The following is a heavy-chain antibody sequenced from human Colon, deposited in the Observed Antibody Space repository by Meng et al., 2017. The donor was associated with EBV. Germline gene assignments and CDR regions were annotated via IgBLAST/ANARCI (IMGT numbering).Heavy chain of an antibody. J-gene: IGHJ4*02. D-gene: IGHD2-8*02. CDR3: ARRPTGIDY. CDR2: IIHGGSP. Sequence: QVQLQQGGAGLLKPSESPSLTCPGNGGSLSGAYWNWIRQPPGKGLEWIGEIIHGGSPSYNPSLKSRVTISIDTSKNQLSLMLSSVTAADTAVYYCARRPTGIDYWGQGTLVTVSS. V-gene: IGHV4-34*12. CDR1: GGSLSGAY.